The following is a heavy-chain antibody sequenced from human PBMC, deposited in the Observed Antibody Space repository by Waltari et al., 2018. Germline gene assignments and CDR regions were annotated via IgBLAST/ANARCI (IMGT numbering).Heavy chain of an antibody. CDR2: ISSSSCYI. J-gene: IGHJ4*02. V-gene: IGHV3-21*01. CDR1: GFTFSSYS. CDR3: AIDRPGIAAAGYY. D-gene: IGHD6-13*01. Sequence: EVQLVESGGGLVKPGGSLRLSCAASGFTFSSYSMNWVRQAPGKGLEWVSSISSSSCYIYYAVSVKCRFTISRDNSKNSLYLQMNSLRAEDTAVYYCAIDRPGIAAAGYYWGQGTLVTVSS.